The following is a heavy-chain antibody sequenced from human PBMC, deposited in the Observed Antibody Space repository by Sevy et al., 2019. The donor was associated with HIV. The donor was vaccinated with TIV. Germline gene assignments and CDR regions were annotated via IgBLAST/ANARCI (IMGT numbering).Heavy chain of an antibody. J-gene: IGHJ6*02. D-gene: IGHD3-3*01. CDR1: GYSFTAYY. V-gene: IGHV1-2*02. CDR2: INPNSGDT. Sequence: ASVKVSCKASGYSFTAYYMHWVRQAPGHGLELMGWINPNSGDTEYAQKFQGRVTMTTDTSINTAYMELSRLRSDETAAFYCARDRMIFGGQGGMDVWGQGTTVTVSS. CDR3: ARDRMIFGGQGGMDV.